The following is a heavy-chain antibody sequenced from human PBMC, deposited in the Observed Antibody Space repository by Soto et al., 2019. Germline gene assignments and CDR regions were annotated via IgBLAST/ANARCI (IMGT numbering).Heavy chain of an antibody. Sequence: QVQLVQSGAEVKKPGSSVTVSCKASGGTFSSYTISWVRQAPGQGLEWMGRIIPILGIANYAQKFQGRVTITADKSTSTAYMELSSLRSEDTAVYYCARWRVNGEGTGRGYFDYWGQGTLVTVSS. V-gene: IGHV1-69*02. J-gene: IGHJ4*02. D-gene: IGHD3-10*01. CDR2: IIPILGIA. CDR3: ARWRVNGEGTGRGYFDY. CDR1: GGTFSSYT.